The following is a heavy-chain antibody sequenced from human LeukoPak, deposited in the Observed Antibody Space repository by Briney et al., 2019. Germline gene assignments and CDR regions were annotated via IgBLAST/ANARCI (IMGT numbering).Heavy chain of an antibody. CDR1: GYSFTTYW. V-gene: IGHV5-51*01. CDR3: ARHESSGWLPVVDY. J-gene: IGHJ4*02. D-gene: IGHD6-19*01. Sequence: GESLKISCKASGYSFTTYWIGWVRQMPGKGLEWMGIIYPADSAAKYSPSFQGQVTISADKSISTAYLQWSSLKASDTAMYYCARHESSGWLPVVDYWGQGTLVTVSS. CDR2: IYPADSAA.